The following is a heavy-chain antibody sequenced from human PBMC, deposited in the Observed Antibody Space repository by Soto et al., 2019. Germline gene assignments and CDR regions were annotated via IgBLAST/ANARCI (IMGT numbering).Heavy chain of an antibody. CDR1: GGSISSYY. J-gene: IGHJ4*02. CDR3: ARSEIFDY. CDR2: IYYSGST. Sequence: QVQLQESGPGLVKPSETLSLTCTVSGGSISSYYWSWIRQPPGKGLEWIGYIYYSGSTNYNPSLKSRVTISVDTSKNQFSLKLSSVTAADTAVYCCARSEIFDYWGRGTLVTVSS. V-gene: IGHV4-59*01.